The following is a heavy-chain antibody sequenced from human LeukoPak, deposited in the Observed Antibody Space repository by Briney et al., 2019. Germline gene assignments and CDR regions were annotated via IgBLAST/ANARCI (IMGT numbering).Heavy chain of an antibody. D-gene: IGHD4-17*01. J-gene: IGHJ4*02. V-gene: IGHV3-30*04. Sequence: PGGSLRLSCAASGFTFSSYAMHWVRQAPGKGLEWVAVISYDGSNKYYADSVKGRFTISRDNSRNTLYLQMNSLRAEDTAVYYCARARSPVYGDYYDYWGQGTLVTVSS. CDR1: GFTFSSYA. CDR2: ISYDGSNK. CDR3: ARARSPVYGDYYDY.